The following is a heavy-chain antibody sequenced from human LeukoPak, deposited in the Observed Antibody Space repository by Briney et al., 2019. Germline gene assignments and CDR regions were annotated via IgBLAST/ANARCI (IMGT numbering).Heavy chain of an antibody. J-gene: IGHJ6*02. Sequence: GGSLRLSCVASGFTFSNYAMSWVRQAPGKGLEWVSTIDYSGGSTYYADSVKGRFTISRDNSKNTLYMQMNSLRAEDTAIYYCAKVPYSDYGSGRLPFMDVWGQGTTVAVS. V-gene: IGHV3-23*01. CDR2: IDYSGGST. CDR1: GFTFSNYA. D-gene: IGHD3-10*01. CDR3: AKVPYSDYGSGRLPFMDV.